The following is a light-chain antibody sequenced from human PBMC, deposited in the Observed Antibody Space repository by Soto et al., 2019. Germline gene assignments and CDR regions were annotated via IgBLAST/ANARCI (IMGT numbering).Light chain of an antibody. Sequence: AIRMTQSPSSLSASTGDRVTITCRASQGISSYLAWYQQKPGKAPKLLIYAASTLQSGVPSRFSGSGSGTDFTLTISCLQSEDFATYYCQQYYSYPPSTFGQGTKVDSK. J-gene: IGKJ1*01. CDR1: QGISSY. V-gene: IGKV1-8*01. CDR3: QQYYSYPPST. CDR2: AAS.